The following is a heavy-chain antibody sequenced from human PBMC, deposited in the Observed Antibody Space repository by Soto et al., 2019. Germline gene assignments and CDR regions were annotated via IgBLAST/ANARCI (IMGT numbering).Heavy chain of an antibody. V-gene: IGHV3-7*03. CDR2: IREDVSVE. J-gene: IGHJ4*02. CDR3: ERYRVAGRKHSFDY. CDR1: GCTFMSFL. D-gene: IGHD3-10*01. Sequence: GSLTLSFSASGCTFMSFLITLVLQSRGKGLECVVNIREDVSVEYYADSVKCRLTISRAKAKNSLFMLRKSLRVADTAVYSCERYRVAGRKHSFDYWGQGTLVTVSS.